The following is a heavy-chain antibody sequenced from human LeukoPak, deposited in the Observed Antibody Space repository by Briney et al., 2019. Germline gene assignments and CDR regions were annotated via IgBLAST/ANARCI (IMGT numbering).Heavy chain of an antibody. J-gene: IGHJ4*02. CDR3: AKETYSSGWYPYFDY. V-gene: IGHV3-23*01. CDR1: GFTFSSYA. CDR2: ISGSGGST. Sequence: GGSLRLSCVASGFTFSSYAMSWVRQAPVKGLEWVSGISGSGGSTYYADSVKGRFTISRDNSKNTLFLQMNSLRAEDTAVYYCAKETYSSGWYPYFDYWGQGTLVTVSS. D-gene: IGHD6-19*01.